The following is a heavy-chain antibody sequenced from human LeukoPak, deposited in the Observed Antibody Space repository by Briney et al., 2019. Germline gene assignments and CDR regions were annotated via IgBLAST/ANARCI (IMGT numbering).Heavy chain of an antibody. J-gene: IGHJ4*02. V-gene: IGHV3-30*04. CDR2: ISYDGSNK. CDR1: GFTFSSYA. Sequence: GGSLRLSCAASGFTFSSYAMHWVRQAPGKGLEWVAVISYDGSNKYYADSVKGRFTISRDNSRNTLYLQMSSLRAEDTAVYYCAKVLASGGGFDYWGQGTLVTVSS. CDR3: AKVLASGGGFDY. D-gene: IGHD3-10*01.